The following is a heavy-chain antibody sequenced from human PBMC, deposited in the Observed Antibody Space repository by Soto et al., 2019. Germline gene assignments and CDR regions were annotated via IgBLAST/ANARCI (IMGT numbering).Heavy chain of an antibody. CDR1: GGSISSYY. V-gene: IGHV4-59*01. J-gene: IGHJ5*02. CDR3: ARDRLPYYYDSRENWFDP. Sequence: QVQLQESGPGLVKPSETLSLTCTVSGGSISSYYWSWIRQPPGKGLEWIGYIYYSGSTNYNPSLKSRVTISVDTSKNQFSLKLSSVTAADTAVYYCARDRLPYYYDSRENWFDPWGQGTLVTVSS. D-gene: IGHD3-22*01. CDR2: IYYSGST.